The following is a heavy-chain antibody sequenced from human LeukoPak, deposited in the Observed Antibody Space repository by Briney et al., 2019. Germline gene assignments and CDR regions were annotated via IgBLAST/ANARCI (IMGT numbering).Heavy chain of an antibody. CDR1: GGSFSGYY. V-gene: IGHV4-34*01. D-gene: IGHD6-19*01. J-gene: IGHJ6*02. Sequence: MTSETLSLTCAVYGGSFSGYYWSWIRQPPGKGLEWIGEINHSGSTNYNPSLKSRVTISVDTSKNQFSLKLSSVTAADTAVYYCARGDSSGWSRYYYYGMDVWGQGTTVTVSS. CDR3: ARGDSSGWSRYYYYGMDV. CDR2: INHSGST.